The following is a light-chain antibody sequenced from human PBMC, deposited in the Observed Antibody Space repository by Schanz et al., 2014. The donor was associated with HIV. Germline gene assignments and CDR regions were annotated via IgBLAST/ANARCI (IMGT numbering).Light chain of an antibody. CDR3: QQYNTYWT. CDR2: QAS. V-gene: IGKV1-5*03. CDR1: QNIDYW. J-gene: IGKJ1*01. Sequence: IQMTQSPSTLSASVGDRVTITCRASQNIDYWLAWYQQKPGRTPNLLIYQASTLRSGVPSRFSGRASGTEFTLTISGLQPDDFATYYCQQYNTYWTFGQGTKVEIK.